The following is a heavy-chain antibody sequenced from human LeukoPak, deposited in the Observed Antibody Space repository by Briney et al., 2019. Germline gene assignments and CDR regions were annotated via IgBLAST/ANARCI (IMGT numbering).Heavy chain of an antibody. CDR3: ARADYGDCEVPCFHY. CDR2: INPNSGGT. CDR1: GYTFTGYY. Sequence: RASVKVSCKASGYTFTGYYMHWVRQAPGQGLEWMGWINPNSGGTNYAQKFQGWVTMTRDTSISTAYMELGRLRSDDTAVYYCARADYGDCEVPCFHYWGQGTLVTVSS. J-gene: IGHJ4*02. V-gene: IGHV1-2*04. D-gene: IGHD4-17*01.